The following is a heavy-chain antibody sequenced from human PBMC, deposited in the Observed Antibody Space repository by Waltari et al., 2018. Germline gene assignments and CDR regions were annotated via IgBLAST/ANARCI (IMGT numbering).Heavy chain of an antibody. J-gene: IGHJ4*02. CDR2: ISSSSSYI. CDR1: GFTFRSFS. V-gene: IGHV3-21*01. CDR3: ARDVDQQLVPHFDY. Sequence: EVQLVESGGGLVKPGGSLRLSCAASGFTFRSFSMNRVPTAPGEGMGWVSSISSSSSYIYYADSVKGRFTISRDNAKNSLYLQMNSLRAEDTAVYYCARDVDQQLVPHFDYWGQGTLVTVSS. D-gene: IGHD6-13*01.